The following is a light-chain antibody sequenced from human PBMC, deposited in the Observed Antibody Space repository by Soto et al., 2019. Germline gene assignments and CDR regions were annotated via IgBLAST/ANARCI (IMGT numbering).Light chain of an antibody. V-gene: IGKV3-20*01. J-gene: IGKJ2*01. CDR1: QSVSSSY. Sequence: EIVLTQSPGTLSLSPGERATLSCRASQSVSSSYLAWYQQKPGQAPRLLIYGASSRATGIPDRFSGSGSGRAFTLTISSLEHEDFAVYYCQQYGSSPGTFGQGTKLEIK. CDR3: QQYGSSPGT. CDR2: GAS.